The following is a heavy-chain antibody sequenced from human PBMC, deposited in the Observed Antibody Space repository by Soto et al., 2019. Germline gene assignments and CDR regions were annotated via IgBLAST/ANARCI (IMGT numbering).Heavy chain of an antibody. D-gene: IGHD3-22*01. CDR2: FDPEDGET. CDR3: ATVPDYYDSSGISGPL. CDR1: GYTLTELS. J-gene: IGHJ4*02. V-gene: IGHV1-24*01. Sequence: ASVKVSCKVSGYTLTELSMHWVRQAPGKGLEWMGGFDPEDGETIYAQKFQGRVTMTEDTSTDTAYMELSSLRSENTAVYYCATVPDYYDSSGISGPLWGQGTLVTVSS.